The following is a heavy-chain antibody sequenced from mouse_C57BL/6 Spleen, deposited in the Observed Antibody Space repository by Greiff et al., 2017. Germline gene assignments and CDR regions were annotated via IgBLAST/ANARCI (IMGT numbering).Heavy chain of an antibody. J-gene: IGHJ2*01. CDR3: ARIGYSNYVDYFDY. D-gene: IGHD2-5*01. CDR2: IYPGSGST. CDR1: GYTFTSYW. Sequence: QVQLQQSGAELVKPGASVKMSCKASGYTFTSYWITWVKQRPGQGLEWIGDIYPGSGSTNYNEKFKSKATLTVDTSSSTAYMQLSSLTSEDSAVYYCARIGYSNYVDYFDYWGQGTTLTVSS. V-gene: IGHV1-55*01.